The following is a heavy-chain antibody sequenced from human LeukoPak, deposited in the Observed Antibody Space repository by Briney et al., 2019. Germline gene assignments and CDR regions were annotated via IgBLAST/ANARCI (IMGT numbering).Heavy chain of an antibody. CDR2: IRYDGRNK. CDR1: GGSFSDYY. V-gene: IGHV3-30*02. D-gene: IGHD3-3*01. Sequence: PSETLSLTCAVYGGSFSDYYWSWIRQSPGKGLEWVAFIRYDGRNKYYADSVKGRFTISRDNSKNTLYLQMNSLRAEDTAVYYCAKRYDFWSGYFDYWGQGTLVIVSS. J-gene: IGHJ4*02. CDR3: AKRYDFWSGYFDY.